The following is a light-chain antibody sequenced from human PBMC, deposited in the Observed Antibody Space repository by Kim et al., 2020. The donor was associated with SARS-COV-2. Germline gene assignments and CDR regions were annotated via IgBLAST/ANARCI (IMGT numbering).Light chain of an antibody. CDR1: QSISSW. V-gene: IGKV1-5*03. J-gene: IGKJ3*01. CDR2: KAS. CDR3: QQYNSYVFT. Sequence: DIQMTQSPSTLSASVGDRVTITCRASQSISSWLAWYQQKPGKAPNLLIYKASSLESGVPSRFSGSGSGTEFTLTISSLQPDDFATYYCQQYNSYVFTFGPGTKLEI.